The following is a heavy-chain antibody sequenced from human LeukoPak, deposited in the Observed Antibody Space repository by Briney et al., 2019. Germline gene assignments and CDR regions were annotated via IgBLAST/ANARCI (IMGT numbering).Heavy chain of an antibody. V-gene: IGHV1-18*01. CDR2: ISAYNGNT. CDR1: GYTFTSYG. D-gene: IGHD6-13*01. Sequence: ASVKVSCKASGYTFTSYGISWVRQAPGQGLEWMGWISAYNGNTNYAQKLQGRVTMTTDTSTSTAYMELRSLRSADTAVYYCARDAWQLVPFDYWGQGTLVTVSS. J-gene: IGHJ4*02. CDR3: ARDAWQLVPFDY.